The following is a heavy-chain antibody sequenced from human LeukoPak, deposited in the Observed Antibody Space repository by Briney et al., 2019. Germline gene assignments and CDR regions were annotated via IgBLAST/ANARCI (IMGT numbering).Heavy chain of an antibody. CDR3: ASGGLDIVVVPAAIKTYYFDY. V-gene: IGHV4-34*01. Sequence: SETLSLTCAVYGGSFSGYYWSWIRQPPGKGLEWIGEINHSGSTNYNPSLKSRVTISVDTSKNQFPLKLSSVTAADTAVYYCASGGLDIVVVPAAIKTYYFDYWGQGTLVTVSS. CDR2: INHSGST. J-gene: IGHJ4*02. D-gene: IGHD2-2*03. CDR1: GGSFSGYY.